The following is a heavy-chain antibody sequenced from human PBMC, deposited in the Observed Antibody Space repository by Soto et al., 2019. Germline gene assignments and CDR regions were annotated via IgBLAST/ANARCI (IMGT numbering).Heavy chain of an antibody. CDR1: GFIFSSSA. J-gene: IGHJ6*02. V-gene: IGHV3-23*01. CDR2: ISGSGGRI. D-gene: IGHD2-21*02. CDR3: AKGGGDSLRYGMDV. Sequence: EVQLLDSGGGLVQPGGALKLSCSASGFIFSSSAMNWVRQAPGKGLEWVSAISGSGGRIYYADSVKGRFTISRDNSKTTLYLQMDSLRAEDTAVYYCAKGGGDSLRYGMDVWGQGTTVTVS.